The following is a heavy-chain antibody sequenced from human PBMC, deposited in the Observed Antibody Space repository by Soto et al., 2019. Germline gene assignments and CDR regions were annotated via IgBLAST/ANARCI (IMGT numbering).Heavy chain of an antibody. J-gene: IGHJ5*02. V-gene: IGHV4-34*01. CDR2: INHSGST. D-gene: IGHD3-22*01. CDR3: ARGGDYYDTNWFDP. Sequence: SETLSLTCAVYGGSFSGYYWSWIRQPPGKGLEWIGEINHSGSTNYNPSLKSRVTISVDTSKNQFSLKLSSVTAADTAVYYCARGGDYYDTNWFDPWGQGTLVTVSS. CDR1: GGSFSGYY.